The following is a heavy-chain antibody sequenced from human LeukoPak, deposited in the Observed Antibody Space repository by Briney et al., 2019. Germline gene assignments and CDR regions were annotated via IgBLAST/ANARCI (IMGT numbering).Heavy chain of an antibody. Sequence: HPSETLSLTCAVYGGSFSGYYWSWIRQPPGKGLEWIGEINHSGSTNYNPSLKSRVTISVDTSKNQFSLKLSSVTAADTAVYYCASLSTHYGMDVWGQGTTVTVSS. CDR3: ASLSTHYGMDV. V-gene: IGHV4-34*01. CDR1: GGSFSGYY. D-gene: IGHD3-16*02. CDR2: INHSGST. J-gene: IGHJ6*02.